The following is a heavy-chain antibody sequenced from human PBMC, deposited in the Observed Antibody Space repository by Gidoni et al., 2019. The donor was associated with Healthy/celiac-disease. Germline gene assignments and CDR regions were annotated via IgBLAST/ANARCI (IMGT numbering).Heavy chain of an antibody. D-gene: IGHD2-15*01. Sequence: QVQLVQSGAEVKKPGASVKVSCKAYGYTFTSYAMHWVRQAPGQRLEWMGWINAGNGNTKYSQKFQGRVTITRDTSASTAYMELSSLRSEDTAVYYCARDLGYCSGGSCSEYYYYYGMDVWGQGTTVTVSS. CDR2: INAGNGNT. CDR3: ARDLGYCSGGSCSEYYYYYGMDV. J-gene: IGHJ6*02. V-gene: IGHV1-3*01. CDR1: GYTFTSYA.